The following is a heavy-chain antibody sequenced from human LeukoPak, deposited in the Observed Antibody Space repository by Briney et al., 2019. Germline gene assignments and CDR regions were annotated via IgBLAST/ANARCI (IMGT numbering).Heavy chain of an antibody. Sequence: SETLSLTCAVSGGSISSGGYSWSWIRQPPGKGLEWIGYIYHSGSTYYNPSLKSRVTISVDRSKNQFSLKLSSVTAADTAVYSCARSMVANYDTFDIWGQGTMVTVSS. CDR3: ARSMVANYDTFDI. V-gene: IGHV4-30-2*01. J-gene: IGHJ3*02. CDR1: GGSISSGGYS. D-gene: IGHD2-15*01. CDR2: IYHSGST.